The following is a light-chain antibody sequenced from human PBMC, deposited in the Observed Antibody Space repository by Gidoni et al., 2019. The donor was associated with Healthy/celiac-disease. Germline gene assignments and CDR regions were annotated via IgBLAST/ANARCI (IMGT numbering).Light chain of an antibody. J-gene: IGKJ1*01. CDR3: QQYGSAPQT. Sequence: EVVLTQSPGTLSLPPGERATLSCRASPSVSSSYLAWYQQKPGQAPRLLIYGASSRATGIPDRLSGSGSGTDFTLTISRLETEDFGVYYCQQYGSAPQTFGQGTKVEIK. CDR1: PSVSSSY. V-gene: IGKV3-20*01. CDR2: GAS.